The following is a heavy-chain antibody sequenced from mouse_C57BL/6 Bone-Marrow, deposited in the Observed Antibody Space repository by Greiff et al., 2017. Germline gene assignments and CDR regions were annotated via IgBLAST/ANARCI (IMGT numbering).Heavy chain of an antibody. Sequence: QVQLQQPGAELVMPGASVKLSCKASGYTFTSYWMHWVKQRPGQGLEWIGEIDPSDSYTNYNQKFKGKSTLTVDKCSSTAYMQLNSRTSEDSAVYYCARDGYYFDYWGQGTTLTVSS. CDR2: IDPSDSYT. CDR1: GYTFTSYW. CDR3: ARDGYYFDY. V-gene: IGHV1-69*01. J-gene: IGHJ2*01.